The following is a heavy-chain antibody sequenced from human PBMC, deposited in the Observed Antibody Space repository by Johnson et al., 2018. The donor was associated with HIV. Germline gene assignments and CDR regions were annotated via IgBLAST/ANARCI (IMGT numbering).Heavy chain of an antibody. CDR1: GFTFRSYA. CDR2: ISYAGTNK. D-gene: IGHD1-26*01. V-gene: IGHV3-30*04. Sequence: QVQLVESGGGVVQPGRSLRLSCAASGFTFRSYAMHWVRQAPGKGLEWVADISYAGTNKYYADSVKGRFTISRDNSKNTLSLQMNSPRVEDTALYYCARVRGGRENAFDIWGQGTMVTVSS. J-gene: IGHJ3*02. CDR3: ARVRGGRENAFDI.